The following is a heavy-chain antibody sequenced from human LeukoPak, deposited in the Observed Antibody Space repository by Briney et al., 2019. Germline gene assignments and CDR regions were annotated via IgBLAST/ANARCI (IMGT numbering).Heavy chain of an antibody. J-gene: IGHJ4*02. Sequence: SETLSLTCAVYGGSFSGYYWSWIRQPPGKGLEWIGEINHSGSTNYNPSLKSRVTISVDTSKNQFSLKPSSVTAADTAVYYCAGERRTMIVVVRKYYFDYWGQGTLVTVSS. CDR3: AGERRTMIVVVRKYYFDY. CDR2: INHSGST. CDR1: GGSFSGYY. V-gene: IGHV4-34*01. D-gene: IGHD3-22*01.